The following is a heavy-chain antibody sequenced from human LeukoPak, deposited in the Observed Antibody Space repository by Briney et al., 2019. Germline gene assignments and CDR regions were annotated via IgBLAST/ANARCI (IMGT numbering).Heavy chain of an antibody. D-gene: IGHD5-18*01. J-gene: IGHJ5*02. CDR2: IYTSGST. Sequence: SETLSLTCTVSGGSISSYYWSWIRQPAGKGLEWIGRIYTSGSTNYNPSLKSRVTMSVDTSKNQFSLKLSSVTAADTAVYYCARVYSYGFEARFDPWGQGTLVTVSS. CDR3: ARVYSYGFEARFDP. V-gene: IGHV4-4*07. CDR1: GGSISSYY.